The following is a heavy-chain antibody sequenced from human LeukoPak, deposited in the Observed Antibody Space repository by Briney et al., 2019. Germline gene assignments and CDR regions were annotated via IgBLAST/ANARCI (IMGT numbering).Heavy chain of an antibody. CDR1: GFTFSSYS. CDR2: INHNGNVN. CDR3: ARGGGLDV. Sequence: GGSLRLSCAASGFTFSSYSMNWVRQAPGKGLEWVASINHNGNVNYYVDSVKGRFTISRDNAKNSLYLQMRNLRAEDTAVYFCARGGGLDVWGQGATVTVSS. V-gene: IGHV3-7*03. J-gene: IGHJ6*02. D-gene: IGHD3-16*01.